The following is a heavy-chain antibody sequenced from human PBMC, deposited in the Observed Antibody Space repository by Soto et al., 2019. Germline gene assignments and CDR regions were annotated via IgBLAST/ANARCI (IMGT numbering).Heavy chain of an antibody. J-gene: IGHJ6*03. CDR2: IYYSGST. CDR1: GGSVSSGSYY. V-gene: IGHV4-61*01. Sequence: SETLSLTCTVSGGSVSSGSYYWSWIRQPPGKGLEWIGYIYYSGSTNYNPSLKSRVTISVDTSKNQFSLKLSSVTAAYTAVYYCARTTGDAEIYYYYYMDVWGKGTTVTVSS. D-gene: IGHD7-27*01. CDR3: ARTTGDAEIYYYYYMDV.